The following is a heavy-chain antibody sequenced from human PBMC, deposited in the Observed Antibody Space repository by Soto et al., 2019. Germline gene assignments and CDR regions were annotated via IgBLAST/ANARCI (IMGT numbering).Heavy chain of an antibody. D-gene: IGHD3-16*01. CDR1: GGSVSSGSYF. CDR2: IYYSGTT. J-gene: IGHJ3*01. Sequence: QVQLQESGPGLVKPSETLSLTCTVSGGSVSSGSYFWSWIRQPPGKGLEWIGYIYYSGTTNYNPSLKSRVTISLDTSNNQFSLKLSSVTAADTAVYYCARRGPGGRAFDLWGQGTMVTVSS. V-gene: IGHV4-61*01. CDR3: ARRGPGGRAFDL.